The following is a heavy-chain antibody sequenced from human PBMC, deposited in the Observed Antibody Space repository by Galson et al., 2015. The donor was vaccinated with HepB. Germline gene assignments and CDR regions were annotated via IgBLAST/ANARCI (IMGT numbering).Heavy chain of an antibody. D-gene: IGHD2-2*01. J-gene: IGHJ2*01. CDR3: ARDFRYCTSTNCPAFYFFDL. V-gene: IGHV3-33*01. CDR1: GFTFTNYG. Sequence: FLRLSCAASGFTFTNYGMHWVRQAPGKGLEWVAVIWYDGTEKYYVDSVKGRFTISRDNAKNSLYLQMNSLRAEDTAVYSCARDFRYCTSTNCPAFYFFDLWGRGTLVTVSS. CDR2: IWYDGTEK.